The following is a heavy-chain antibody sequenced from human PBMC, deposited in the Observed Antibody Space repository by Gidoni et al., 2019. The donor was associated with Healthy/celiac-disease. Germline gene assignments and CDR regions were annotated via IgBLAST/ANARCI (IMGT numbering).Heavy chain of an antibody. Sequence: QVQLVQSGAEVKKPGASVKVSCKASGYTFTSYAMHWVRQAPGQRLEWMGWINAGNGNTKYSQKFQGRVTITRDTSASTAYMELSSLRSEDTAVYYCARPGVVIIPWSSYDYWGQGTLVTVSS. J-gene: IGHJ4*02. CDR1: GYTFTSYA. D-gene: IGHD3-3*01. V-gene: IGHV1-3*01. CDR3: ARPGVVIIPWSSYDY. CDR2: INAGNGNT.